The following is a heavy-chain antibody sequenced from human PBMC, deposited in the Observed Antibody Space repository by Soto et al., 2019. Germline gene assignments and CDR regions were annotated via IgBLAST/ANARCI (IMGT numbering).Heavy chain of an antibody. Sequence: ASVKVSCKASGYTFTSYGISWVRQAPGQGLEWMGWISAYNGNTNYAQKLQGRVTMTTDTSTSTAYMELRSPRSDDTAVYYCASIIAAAGTGNWFDPWGQGTLVTVSS. D-gene: IGHD6-13*01. J-gene: IGHJ5*02. CDR1: GYTFTSYG. CDR2: ISAYNGNT. CDR3: ASIIAAAGTGNWFDP. V-gene: IGHV1-18*01.